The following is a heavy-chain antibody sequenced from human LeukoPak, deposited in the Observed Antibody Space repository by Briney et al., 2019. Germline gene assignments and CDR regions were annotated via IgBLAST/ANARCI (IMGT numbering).Heavy chain of an antibody. Sequence: GGSLRLSCVASGFTFSDYYMTWVRQTPEKGLEWVSHISSSGTTTYFADPVKGRFTLSRDNAKNSLFLQMNSLRAEDTAVYYCAKGEAAAAWFDPWGQGTLVTVSS. CDR1: GFTFSDYY. J-gene: IGHJ5*02. CDR3: AKGEAAAAWFDP. V-gene: IGHV3-11*01. D-gene: IGHD6-13*01. CDR2: ISSSGTTT.